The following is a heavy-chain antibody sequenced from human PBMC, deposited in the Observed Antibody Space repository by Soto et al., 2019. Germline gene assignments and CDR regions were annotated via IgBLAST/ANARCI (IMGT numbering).Heavy chain of an antibody. D-gene: IGHD6-6*01. CDR2: INAGNGNT. CDR3: ARPTSIAARRVFDY. CDR1: GYTFTSYA. V-gene: IGHV1-3*01. Sequence: ASVKVSCKASGYTFTSYAMHWVRQAPGQRLEWMGWINAGNGNTKYSQKFQGRVTITRDTSASTAYMELSSLRSEDTAVYYCARPTSIAARRVFDYWGQGTLVTVSS. J-gene: IGHJ4*02.